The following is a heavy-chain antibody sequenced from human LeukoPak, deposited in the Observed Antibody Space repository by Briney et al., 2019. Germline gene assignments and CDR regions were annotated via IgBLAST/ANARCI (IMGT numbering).Heavy chain of an antibody. Sequence: GGSPRLSCAASGFTFSSYWMSWVRQAPGKGLEWVANVKQDGSEKYYVDSVKGRFTISRDNAKNSLYLQMNSLRAEDTAVYYCARIGTTDAFDYWGQGTLVTVSS. CDR3: ARIGTTDAFDY. V-gene: IGHV3-7*01. J-gene: IGHJ4*02. CDR2: VKQDGSEK. D-gene: IGHD2/OR15-2a*01. CDR1: GFTFSSYW.